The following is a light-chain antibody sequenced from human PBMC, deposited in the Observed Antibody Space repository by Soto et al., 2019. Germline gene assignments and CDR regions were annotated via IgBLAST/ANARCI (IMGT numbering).Light chain of an antibody. CDR3: KQSNSTPLT. Sequence: DIQMTQSPSSLSASVGDRVTITCRASQSISNFVNWYQQKPGKAPTLLIYAASSLQSGVPSRFSGSGSGTDFTLTISSLQSEDLATYPCKQSNSTPLTFGGGPK. V-gene: IGKV1-39*01. CDR1: QSISNF. CDR2: AAS. J-gene: IGKJ4*01.